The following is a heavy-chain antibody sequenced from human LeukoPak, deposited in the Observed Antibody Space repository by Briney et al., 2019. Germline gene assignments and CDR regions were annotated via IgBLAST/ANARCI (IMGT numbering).Heavy chain of an antibody. CDR2: IYYSGST. CDR1: GGSISSSSYY. V-gene: IGHV4-39*01. D-gene: IGHD5-12*01. CDR3: ARSQEELIVATIYFDY. Sequence: SETLSFTCTVSGGSISSSSYYWGWIRQPPGKGLEWIGSIYYSGSTYYNPSLKSRVTISVDTSKNQFSLKLSSVTAADTAVYYCARSQEELIVATIYFDYWGQGTLVTVSS. J-gene: IGHJ4*02.